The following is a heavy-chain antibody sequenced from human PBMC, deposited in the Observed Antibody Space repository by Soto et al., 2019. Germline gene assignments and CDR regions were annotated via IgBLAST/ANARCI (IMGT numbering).Heavy chain of an antibody. CDR3: ARANYYGSPGDFDY. D-gene: IGHD3-10*01. CDR2: INTDGSIT. J-gene: IGHJ4*02. Sequence: GGSLRLSCAASGLIFSNYKMHWVRQAPGKGLVWVSRINTDGSITDYADSVKGRFTVSRDNPKNTLYLQMNSLRAEDTAVYYCARANYYGSPGDFDYWGQGTLVTVSS. CDR1: GLIFSNYK. V-gene: IGHV3-74*01.